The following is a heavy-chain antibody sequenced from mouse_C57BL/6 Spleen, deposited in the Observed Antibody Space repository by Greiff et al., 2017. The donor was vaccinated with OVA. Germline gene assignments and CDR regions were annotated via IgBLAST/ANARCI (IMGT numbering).Heavy chain of an antibody. CDR2: IWTGGGT. CDR3: ARTTVVAKSYAMDY. J-gene: IGHJ4*01. D-gene: IGHD1-1*01. V-gene: IGHV2-9-1*01. Sequence: VQVVDSLPFLLPHPQSLSIRCTVSGFSLTSYAISWVRQPPGKGLEWLGVIWTGGGTNYNSALKSRLSISKDNSKSQVFLKMNSLQTHDTARYYCARTTVVAKSYAMDYWGQGTSVTVSS. CDR1: GFSLTSYA.